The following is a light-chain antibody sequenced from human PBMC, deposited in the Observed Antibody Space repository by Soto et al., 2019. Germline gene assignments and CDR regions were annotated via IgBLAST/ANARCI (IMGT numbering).Light chain of an antibody. CDR3: HQHSSFAS. J-gene: IGKJ4*01. Sequence: DIQMTQSPFALSASVGDIVTISCRASQSLRGRLAWYQQKPGKAPRLLIYDASTLESGVPSRFSGTGSETEFTLTISGLQPDDFATYYCHQHSSFASFGGGTKV. CDR2: DAS. CDR1: QSLRGR. V-gene: IGKV1-5*01.